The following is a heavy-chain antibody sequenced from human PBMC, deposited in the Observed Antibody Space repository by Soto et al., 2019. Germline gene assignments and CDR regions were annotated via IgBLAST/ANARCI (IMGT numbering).Heavy chain of an antibody. J-gene: IGHJ4*02. V-gene: IGHV4-59*01. Sequence: SETLSLTCTVSGGSISSYYWSWIRQPPGKGLEWIGYIYYSGSTNYNPSLKSRVTISVDTSKNQFSLKPSSVTAADTAVYYCARDIPTNYYDSSGYPIWGQGTLVTVSS. CDR3: ARDIPTNYYDSSGYPI. CDR1: GGSISSYY. D-gene: IGHD3-22*01. CDR2: IYYSGST.